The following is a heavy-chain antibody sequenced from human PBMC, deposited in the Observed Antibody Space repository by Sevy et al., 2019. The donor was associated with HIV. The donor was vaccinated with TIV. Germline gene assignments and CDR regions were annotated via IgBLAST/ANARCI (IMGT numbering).Heavy chain of an antibody. CDR2: IYSDGRT. Sequence: GGSLRLSCVVSGFSVSSNYMSWVRQAPGKGLEWVSNIYSDGRTYYADTVKGRFTISRDNSKNTVYLQMNRLRAEDTAFYYCVREGAPYRNIRYCSGNNCFYNWFDPWGQGTLVTVSS. V-gene: IGHV3-53*05. J-gene: IGHJ5*02. CDR3: VREGAPYRNIRYCSGNNCFYNWFDP. CDR1: GFSVSSNY. D-gene: IGHD2-15*01.